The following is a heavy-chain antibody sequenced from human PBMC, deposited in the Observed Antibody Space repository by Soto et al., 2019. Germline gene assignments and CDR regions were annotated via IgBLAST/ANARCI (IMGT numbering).Heavy chain of an antibody. Sequence: GGSLRLSCAASGFTFSSYAMSWVRQAPGKGLEWVSAISGSGGSTYYADSVKGRFTISRDNSKNTLYLQMNSLRAEDTAVYYCAKDASPPYGYFDWSYFDYWGQGTLVTVSS. V-gene: IGHV3-23*01. J-gene: IGHJ4*02. CDR2: ISGSGGST. D-gene: IGHD3-9*01. CDR3: AKDASPPYGYFDWSYFDY. CDR1: GFTFSSYA.